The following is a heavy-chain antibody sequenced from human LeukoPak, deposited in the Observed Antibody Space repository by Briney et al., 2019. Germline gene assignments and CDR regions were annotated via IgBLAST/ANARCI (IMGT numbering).Heavy chain of an antibody. Sequence: SETLSLTCTVSGGSISSSSYYWGLIRQPPGKGLEWIGSIYYSGSTYYNPSLKSRVTISVDTSKNQFSLKLSSVTAADTAVYYCASFYDYIWGSYRSDSGNYYFDYWGQGTLVTVSS. J-gene: IGHJ4*02. V-gene: IGHV4-39*01. CDR2: IYYSGST. D-gene: IGHD3-16*02. CDR3: ASFYDYIWGSYRSDSGNYYFDY. CDR1: GGSISSSSYY.